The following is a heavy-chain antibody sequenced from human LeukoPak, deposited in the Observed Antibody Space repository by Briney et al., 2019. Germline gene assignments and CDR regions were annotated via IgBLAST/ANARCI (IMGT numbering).Heavy chain of an antibody. D-gene: IGHD4-17*01. V-gene: IGHV3-23*01. CDR2: ISGSGGST. CDR1: GFTFSSYG. J-gene: IGHJ4*02. CDR3: ANGVLTRRIDYGDYFDY. Sequence: PGGSLRLSCAASGFTFSSYGMSWVRQAPGKGLEWVSAISGSGGSTYYADSVKGRFTISRDNSKNTLYLQMNSLRAEDTAVYYCANGVLTRRIDYGDYFDYWGQGTLVTVSS.